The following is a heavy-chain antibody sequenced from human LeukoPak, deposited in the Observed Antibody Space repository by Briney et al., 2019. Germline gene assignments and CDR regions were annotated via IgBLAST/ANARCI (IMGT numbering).Heavy chain of an antibody. CDR3: ARVSSSWYQDWYFDL. D-gene: IGHD6-13*01. J-gene: IGHJ2*01. CDR1: GGSISSGSYY. CDR2: IYASGST. Sequence: SETLSLTCTVSGGSISSGSYYWSWIRQPAGKGLEWIGRIYASGSTNYNSSLKSRVTISVDMSKNQFSLKLSSVTAADTAVYYCARVSSSWYQDWYFDLWGRGTLVTVSS. V-gene: IGHV4-61*02.